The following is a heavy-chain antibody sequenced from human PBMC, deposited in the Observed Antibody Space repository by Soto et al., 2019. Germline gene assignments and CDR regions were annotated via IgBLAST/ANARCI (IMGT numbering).Heavy chain of an antibody. CDR2: IDPSDSYT. V-gene: IGHV5-10-1*01. D-gene: IGHD6-13*01. CDR3: ARVYSSSWYSRANWFDP. CDR1: GYSFTSYW. Sequence: PGESLKISCKGSGYSFTSYWISWVRQMPGKGLEWMGRIDPSDSYTNYSPSFQGHVTISADKSISTAYLQWSNLKASDTAMYYCARVYSSSWYSRANWFDPWGQGTLVTVSS. J-gene: IGHJ5*02.